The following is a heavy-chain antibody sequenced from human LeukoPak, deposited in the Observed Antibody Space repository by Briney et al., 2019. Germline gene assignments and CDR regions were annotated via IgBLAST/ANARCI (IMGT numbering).Heavy chain of an antibody. V-gene: IGHV3-23*01. D-gene: IGHD2-15*01. J-gene: IGHJ4*02. CDR2: VSSGGGST. Sequence: GGSLRLSCAASGFTFNNYAMSWVRQVPGKGLEWVSAVSSGGGSTSYADSVKGRFTISRDNSKNTVYVQMNSLRAEDTALYYCAKQVGYCSDGNCYFDYWGQGTLVTVSP. CDR3: AKQVGYCSDGNCYFDY. CDR1: GFTFNNYA.